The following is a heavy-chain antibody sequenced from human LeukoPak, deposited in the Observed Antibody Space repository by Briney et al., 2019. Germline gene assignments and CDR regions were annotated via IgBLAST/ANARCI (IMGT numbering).Heavy chain of an antibody. CDR2: MNPNSGNT. D-gene: IGHD3-22*01. Sequence: ASVKVSCKASGYTFTSYDINWVRQATGQGLEWMGWMNPNSGNTGYAQKFQGRVTMTRNTSISTAYMELSSLRSEDTAVYYCARGTQNYYDSSGYYFTPFDYWGQGTLVTVSS. CDR1: GYTFTSYD. CDR3: ARGTQNYYDSSGYYFTPFDY. V-gene: IGHV1-8*01. J-gene: IGHJ4*02.